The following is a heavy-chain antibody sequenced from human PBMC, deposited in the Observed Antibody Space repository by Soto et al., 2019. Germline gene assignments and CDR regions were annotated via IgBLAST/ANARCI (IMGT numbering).Heavy chain of an antibody. Sequence: GGSLRLSCAASGFTFSSYAMCWVRQAPGKGLEWVSSISVSGDRTFYADSVKGRFTISRDNFRNTLHLQMNSLRAEDTAVYYCAIQVVGATGFDYWGQGTLVTVSS. J-gene: IGHJ4*02. CDR1: GFTFSSYA. CDR2: ISVSGDRT. CDR3: AIQVVGATGFDY. D-gene: IGHD1-26*01. V-gene: IGHV3-23*01.